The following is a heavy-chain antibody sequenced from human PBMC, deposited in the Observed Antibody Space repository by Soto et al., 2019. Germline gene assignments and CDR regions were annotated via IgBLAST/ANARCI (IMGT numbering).Heavy chain of an antibody. CDR2: IYYSGST. J-gene: IGHJ4*02. Sequence: SETLSLTCTVSGGSISSGDYYWSWIRQPPGKGLEWIGYIYYSGSTYYNPSLKSRVTISVDTSKNQFSLKLSSVTATDTAVYYCARFFGVVMVFDYWGQGTLVTVSS. CDR1: GGSISSGDYY. V-gene: IGHV4-30-4*01. D-gene: IGHD3-3*01. CDR3: ARFFGVVMVFDY.